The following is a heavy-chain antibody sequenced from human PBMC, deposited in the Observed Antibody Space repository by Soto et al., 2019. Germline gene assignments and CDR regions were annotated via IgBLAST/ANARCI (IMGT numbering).Heavy chain of an antibody. D-gene: IGHD3-3*01. J-gene: IGHJ5*02. CDR2: IYYSGST. Sequence: SETLSLTCTVSGGSISSYYWSWIRQPPGKGLEWIGYIYYSGSTNYNPSLKSRVTISVDTSKNQFSLKLSSVTAADTAVYYCARRFAGYWFDPWGQGTLVTVSS. CDR1: GGSISSYY. CDR3: ARRFAGYWFDP. V-gene: IGHV4-59*08.